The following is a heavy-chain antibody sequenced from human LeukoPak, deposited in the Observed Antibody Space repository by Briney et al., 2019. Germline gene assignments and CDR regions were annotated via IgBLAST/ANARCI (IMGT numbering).Heavy chain of an antibody. J-gene: IGHJ4*02. V-gene: IGHV3-11*01. CDR3: ARDRAFGVDFDY. CDR2: ISATGNTK. D-gene: IGHD3-16*01. CDR1: GFTFEDCE. Sequence: GGSLRLSCEASGFTFEDCEMSWFRQAPGKGPEWILYISATGNTKYYADSVRGRFSISRDNAKSSLYLQMSTLRVEDTAVYYCARDRAFGVDFDYWGQGTLVTVSS.